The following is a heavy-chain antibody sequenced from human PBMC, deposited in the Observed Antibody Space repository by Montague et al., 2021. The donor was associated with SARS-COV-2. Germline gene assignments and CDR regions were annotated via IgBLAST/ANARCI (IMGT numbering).Heavy chain of an antibody. CDR3: ARGGGNSADYYNYTMDV. D-gene: IGHD4-23*01. J-gene: IGHJ6*02. CDR1: GGSISSYY. V-gene: IGHV4-59*01. Sequence: SETLSLTCTVSGGSISSYYWTWIQQPPGKGLESIGYIYHNGSTKYNPSLKSRVTISVDTSKNQFSLKLSSVSVADTAVYYCARGGGNSADYYNYTMDVWGQETTVTVFS. CDR2: IYHNGST.